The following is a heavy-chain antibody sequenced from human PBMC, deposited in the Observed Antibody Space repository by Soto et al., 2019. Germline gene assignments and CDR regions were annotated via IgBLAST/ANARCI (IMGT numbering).Heavy chain of an antibody. J-gene: IGHJ6*02. V-gene: IGHV1-8*01. CDR1: GYTFTSYD. D-gene: IGHD5-12*01. Sequence: GASVKVSCKASGYTFTSYDMNWVRQATGQGLEWMGWMNPNSGNTGYAQMFQGRVTMTRNTSISTAYMELSSLRSEDTAVYYCARGLVATGGMDVWGQGTTVTVSS. CDR3: ARGLVATGGMDV. CDR2: MNPNSGNT.